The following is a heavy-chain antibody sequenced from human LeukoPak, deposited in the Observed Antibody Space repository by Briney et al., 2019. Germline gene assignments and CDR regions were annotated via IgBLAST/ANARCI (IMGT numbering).Heavy chain of an antibody. J-gene: IGHJ4*02. D-gene: IGHD6-13*01. CDR1: GGSISSSSYY. CDR2: IYYSGST. CDR3: ARQRAARKAAAGPDY. Sequence: SETLSLTCTVSGGSISSSSYYWGWIRQPPGKGLEWIGSIYYSGSTYYNPSLKSRVTISVDTSKNQFSLKLSSVTAADTAVYYCARQRAARKAAAGPDYWGQGTLVTVSS. V-gene: IGHV4-39*01.